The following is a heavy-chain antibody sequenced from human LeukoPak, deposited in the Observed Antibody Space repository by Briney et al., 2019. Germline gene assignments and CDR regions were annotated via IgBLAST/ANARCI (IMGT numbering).Heavy chain of an antibody. V-gene: IGHV1-2*02. Sequence: ASVKVSCKASGYTFTGYYMHWVRQAPGQGLEWMGWINPNSGGTNYAQKFQGRVTMTRDTSISTAYMELSRLRSDDTAVYYCASLWFRESNIIDYWDQGTLVTVSS. D-gene: IGHD3-10*01. J-gene: IGHJ4*02. CDR3: ASLWFRESNIIDY. CDR2: INPNSGGT. CDR1: GYTFTGYY.